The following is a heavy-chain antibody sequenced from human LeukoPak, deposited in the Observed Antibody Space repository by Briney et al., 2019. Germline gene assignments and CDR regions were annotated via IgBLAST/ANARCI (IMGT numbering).Heavy chain of an antibody. CDR3: ARDPIIVVPAANVGYYYYGMDV. J-gene: IGHJ6*02. V-gene: IGHV3-23*01. CDR1: GFTFSSYA. Sequence: GGSLRLSCAASGFTFSSYAMSWVRQAPGKGLEWVSAISGSGGSTYYADSVKGRFTISRDNSKNTLYLQMNSLRAEDTAVYYCARDPIIVVPAANVGYYYYGMDVWGQGTTVTVSS. CDR2: ISGSGGST. D-gene: IGHD2-2*01.